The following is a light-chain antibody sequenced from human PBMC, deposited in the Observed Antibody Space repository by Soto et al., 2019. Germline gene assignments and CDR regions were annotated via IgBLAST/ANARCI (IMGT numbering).Light chain of an antibody. J-gene: IGKJ1*01. CDR2: GAS. CDR1: QSVSSSY. Sequence: EVGWTQCPGTLSLSPGERATLSCRASQSVSSSYLAWYQQKPGQAPRLLIYGASSRATGIPDRFSGSGSGTDLTLTISRLEPEDFAVYYCQQYGSSPRTFGQGTKVDIK. CDR3: QQYGSSPRT. V-gene: IGKV3-20*01.